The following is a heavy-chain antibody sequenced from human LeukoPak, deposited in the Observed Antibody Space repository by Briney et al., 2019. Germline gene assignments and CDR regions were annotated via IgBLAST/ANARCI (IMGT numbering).Heavy chain of an antibody. V-gene: IGHV3-7*01. CDR2: IKQDGSEK. CDR3: ARGLGESQVDVPAAIRYLDYYYMDV. D-gene: IGHD2-2*01. J-gene: IGHJ6*03. Sequence: GGSLRLSCAASGFTFSSYWMSWVRQAPGKGLEWVANIKQDGSEKYYVDSVKGRFTISRDNAKNSLYLQMNSLRAEDTAVYYCARGLGESQVDVPAAIRYLDYYYMDVWGKGTTVTVSS. CDR1: GFTFSSYW.